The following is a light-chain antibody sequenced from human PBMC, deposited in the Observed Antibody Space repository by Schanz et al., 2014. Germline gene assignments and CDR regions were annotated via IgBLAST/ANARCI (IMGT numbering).Light chain of an antibody. V-gene: IGLV2-11*01. Sequence: QSALTQPASVSGSPGQSITISCTGTSSDVGAYNYVSWYQQQPGKSPKLIIYEVTKRTSGVPDRFYGSKSGNTASLTISGLQAEDEADYYCCSYAGGYTLVFGGGTKLTVL. CDR2: EVT. CDR1: SSDVGAYNY. J-gene: IGLJ2*01. CDR3: CSYAGGYTLV.